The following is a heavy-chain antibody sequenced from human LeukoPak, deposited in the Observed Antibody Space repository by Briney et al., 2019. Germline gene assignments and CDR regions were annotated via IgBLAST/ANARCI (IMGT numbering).Heavy chain of an antibody. Sequence: GGSLRLSCAVSGFTVTSNFMSWVRQAPGKGLEWVSVIYDRGDTYYADSVKGRFTISRDNAKNSLYLQMNSLRAEDTAMYHCVRVGFYYDSTIFGWGPGTLVTVSS. V-gene: IGHV3-66*01. D-gene: IGHD3-22*01. CDR1: GFTVTSNF. CDR2: IYDRGDT. J-gene: IGHJ4*02. CDR3: VRVGFYYDSTIFG.